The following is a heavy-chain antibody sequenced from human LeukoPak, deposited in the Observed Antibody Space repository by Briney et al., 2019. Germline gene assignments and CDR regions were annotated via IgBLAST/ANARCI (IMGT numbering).Heavy chain of an antibody. J-gene: IGHJ6*02. CDR2: VSTSGST. D-gene: IGHD2-2*01. V-gene: IGHV4-61*02. Sequence: SQTLSLTCTVSGGSISSGSYNWSWIRQPAGKGLEWIGRVSTSGSTNYNPSLKSRVTISVDTSKNQFSLKLSSVTAANTAVYYCARGTRDPYCSSTSCYLRAYYGMDVWGQGTTVTVSS. CDR1: GGSISSGSYN. CDR3: ARGTRDPYCSSTSCYLRAYYGMDV.